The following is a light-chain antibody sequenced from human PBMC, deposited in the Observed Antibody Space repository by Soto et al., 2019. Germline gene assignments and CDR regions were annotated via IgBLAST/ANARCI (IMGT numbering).Light chain of an antibody. J-gene: IGKJ4*01. CDR2: GVS. Sequence: EIVMTQSPVTLSVSPAERATLSCRASPSLIRNLAWYQQKPGQAHRLLIYGVSARATDIPARFSGSGSGTDFTLTISRMEPEDFEVYSCQQYGASPLTFGEGAKVDIK. CDR3: QQYGASPLT. V-gene: IGKV3D-15*01. CDR1: PSLIRN.